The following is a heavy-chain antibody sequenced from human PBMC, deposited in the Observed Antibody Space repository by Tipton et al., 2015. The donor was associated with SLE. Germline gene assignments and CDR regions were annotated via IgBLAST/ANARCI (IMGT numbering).Heavy chain of an antibody. J-gene: IGHJ4*02. CDR3: ASVGY. CDR1: GFTFSTCA. V-gene: IGHV3-23*01. CDR2: LTSGGDST. D-gene: IGHD1-26*01. Sequence: SLRLSCVASGFTFSTCAMAWVRQAPGKGLEWVSLLTSGGDSTYYADSVKGRFTISRDNSKNTLYLQMNSLRAEDTAVYYCASVGYWGQGTLVTVSS.